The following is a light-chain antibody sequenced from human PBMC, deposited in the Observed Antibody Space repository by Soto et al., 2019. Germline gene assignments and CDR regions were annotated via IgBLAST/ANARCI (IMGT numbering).Light chain of an antibody. CDR2: SGY. CDR3: QQRYSWLRV. J-gene: IGKJ4*02. CDR1: QSVSSS. Sequence: FVVTQSPDTLSLSPGETATLSCRASQSVSSSVAWYQHKPGQSPRLVVYSGYKRSPGVPARFSGSGSGTDFTLTISSLESDDFALYYCQQRYSWLRVFGAGTKVEVK. V-gene: IGKV3-11*01.